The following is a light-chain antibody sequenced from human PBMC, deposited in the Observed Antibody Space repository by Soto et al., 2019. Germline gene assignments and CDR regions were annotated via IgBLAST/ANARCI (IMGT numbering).Light chain of an antibody. Sequence: EIVLTQSPGTLSLSPGERATLSSRASQSVSSTYLAWYQQKPGQAPRLLIYGASSRATGIPDRFSGSGSGTDFTLTITRLEPEDFAVYYCQQYNYSPVTFGQGTKVEIK. CDR1: QSVSSTY. V-gene: IGKV3-20*01. CDR2: GAS. J-gene: IGKJ1*01. CDR3: QQYNYSPVT.